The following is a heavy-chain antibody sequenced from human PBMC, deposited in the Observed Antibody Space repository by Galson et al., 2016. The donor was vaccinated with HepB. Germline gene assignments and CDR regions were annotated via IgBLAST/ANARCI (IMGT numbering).Heavy chain of an antibody. Sequence: SETLSLTCTVSGGPISGYHWSWIRQPAGKGLEWIGLIYNSGRTNYNPSLNSRVTMSVDTSKNQLSLNLRSVTAADTAVYYCAGQWLVPFELWGRGTLVTVSS. J-gene: IGHJ2*01. V-gene: IGHV4-4*07. CDR1: GGPISGYH. D-gene: IGHD6-19*01. CDR3: AGQWLVPFEL. CDR2: IYNSGRT.